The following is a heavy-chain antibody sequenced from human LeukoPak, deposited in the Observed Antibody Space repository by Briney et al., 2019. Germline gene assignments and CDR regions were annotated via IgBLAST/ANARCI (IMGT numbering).Heavy chain of an antibody. CDR2: ISVYNGNT. V-gene: IGHV1-18*01. J-gene: IGHJ4*02. D-gene: IGHD3/OR15-3a*01. CDR1: GYTFTNYD. Sequence: ASVKVSCKASGYTFTNYDINWVRQAPGQGLEWMGWISVYNGNTNYAQKLQGRVTMTTDTSTSTAYMELRSLRSDDTAVYYCARDREGLNYFDDWGQGTLVTVSS. CDR3: ARDREGLNYFDD.